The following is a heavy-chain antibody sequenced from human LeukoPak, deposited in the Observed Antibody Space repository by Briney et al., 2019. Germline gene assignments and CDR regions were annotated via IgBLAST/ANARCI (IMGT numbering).Heavy chain of an antibody. CDR1: GFTFSRYE. D-gene: IGHD2-2*01. Sequence: GGSLRLSCAASGFTFSRYEMNWVRQAPGKGLEWVSYISSSGSTIYYADSVKGRFTISRDNAKNSLYLQMNSLRAEDTAVYYCARDAPAATLLYYGMDVWGQGTTVTVSS. V-gene: IGHV3-48*03. J-gene: IGHJ6*02. CDR2: ISSSGSTI. CDR3: ARDAPAATLLYYGMDV.